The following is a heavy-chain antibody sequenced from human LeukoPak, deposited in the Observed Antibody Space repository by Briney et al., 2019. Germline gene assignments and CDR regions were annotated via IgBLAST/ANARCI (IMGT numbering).Heavy chain of an antibody. CDR1: GFTFGDYA. CDR2: IRSKAYGGTT. D-gene: IGHD6-19*01. J-gene: IGHJ4*02. CDR3: TRVFITQWLVGGYYFDY. V-gene: IGHV3-49*04. Sequence: GGSLRLSCTASGFTFGDYAMSWVRQAPRQGLEWVGFIRSKAYGGTTEYAASVKGRFTISRDDSKSIAYLQMNSLKTEDTAVYYCTRVFITQWLVGGYYFDYWGQGTLVTVSS.